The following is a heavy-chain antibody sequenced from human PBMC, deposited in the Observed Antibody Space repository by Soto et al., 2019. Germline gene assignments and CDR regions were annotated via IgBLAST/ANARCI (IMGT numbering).Heavy chain of an antibody. CDR2: ISWNSGTI. D-gene: IGHD6-13*01. J-gene: IGHJ6*02. CDR3: AKDMRGGSSSSRYYYGLDV. CDR1: GFTFDDYA. Sequence: EVQLVESGGGLVQPGRSLRLSCAASGFTFDDYAMHWVRQAPGKGLEWVSGISWNSGTIVYADSVKGRFTISRDNAKNSLYLQMNSLRGEDTALYYCAKDMRGGSSSSRYYYGLDVWGQGTTGTVSS. V-gene: IGHV3-9*01.